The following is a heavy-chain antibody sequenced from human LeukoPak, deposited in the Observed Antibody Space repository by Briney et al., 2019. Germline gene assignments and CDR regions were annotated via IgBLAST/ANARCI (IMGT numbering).Heavy chain of an antibody. J-gene: IGHJ4*02. V-gene: IGHV3-30*02. Sequence: GGSLRLSCAASGLTFSSSGMHWVRQAPGKGLEWAAFIRYDETNKHYADSVKGRFTISRDNSKNTLYLQMNSLRSEDTAVYYCAKGVYGGSSGGFYFEYWGQGALVTVSS. CDR1: GLTFSSSG. D-gene: IGHD1-26*01. CDR2: IRYDETNK. CDR3: AKGVYGGSSGGFYFEY.